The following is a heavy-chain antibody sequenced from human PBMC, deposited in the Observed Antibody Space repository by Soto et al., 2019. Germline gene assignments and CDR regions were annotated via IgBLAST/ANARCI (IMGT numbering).Heavy chain of an antibody. Sequence: QVQLVESGGGVVQPGRSLRLSCAASGFTFSSYGMHWVRQAPGKGLEWVAVIWYDGSNKYYADSVKGRFTISRDNSKNTLYLQMNSLRAEDTAVYYCARDSQSMTTVRSRVFDYWGQGTLVTVSS. CDR2: IWYDGSNK. D-gene: IGHD4-4*01. CDR1: GFTFSSYG. J-gene: IGHJ4*02. V-gene: IGHV3-33*01. CDR3: ARDSQSMTTVRSRVFDY.